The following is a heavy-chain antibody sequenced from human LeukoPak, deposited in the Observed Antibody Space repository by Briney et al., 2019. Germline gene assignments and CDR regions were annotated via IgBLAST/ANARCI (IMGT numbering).Heavy chain of an antibody. V-gene: IGHV3-7*01. CDR2: IKQDGSEK. CDR1: GLTFSSYW. D-gene: IGHD3-22*01. Sequence: PGGSLRLSCAASGLTFSSYWMSWVRQAPGKGLEWMANIKQDGSEKHYVDSVKGRFTISRDNAKNSLYLQMNSLRAEDTAVYYCAVYYNSGPVGYWGQGTLVTVSS. CDR3: AVYYNSGPVGY. J-gene: IGHJ4*02.